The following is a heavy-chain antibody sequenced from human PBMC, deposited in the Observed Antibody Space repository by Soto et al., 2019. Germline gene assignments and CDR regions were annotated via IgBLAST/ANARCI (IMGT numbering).Heavy chain of an antibody. D-gene: IGHD2-8*01. Sequence: QVQLLQSGAEVKKPGASVRVSCKTSGYTFTRYGVSWVRQAPGQGLEWMGWISGYNGNTKEAHKFEGRVILTTDTAANTAHLALRSRTSNDTAVYYCARGSAYSTPWIVDSWGQGTLVTVSS. CDR1: GYTFTRYG. CDR2: ISGYNGNT. CDR3: ARGSAYSTPWIVDS. V-gene: IGHV1-18*01. J-gene: IGHJ4*02.